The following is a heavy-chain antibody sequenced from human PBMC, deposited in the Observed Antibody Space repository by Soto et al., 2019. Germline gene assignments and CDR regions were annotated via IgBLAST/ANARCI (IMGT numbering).Heavy chain of an antibody. CDR2: INPNSGGT. CDR3: ARAAAAGTPPYFDY. CDR1: GYTFTGYY. Sequence: ASVKVSCKASGYTFTGYYMHWVRQAPGQGLEWMGWINPNSGGTNYAQKFQGWVTMTRDTSISTAYMELSRLRSDDTAVYYCARAAAAGTPPYFDYWGQGTLVTVYS. J-gene: IGHJ4*02. V-gene: IGHV1-2*04. D-gene: IGHD6-13*01.